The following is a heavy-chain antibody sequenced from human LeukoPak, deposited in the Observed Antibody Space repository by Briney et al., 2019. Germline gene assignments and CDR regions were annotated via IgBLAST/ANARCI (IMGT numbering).Heavy chain of an antibody. CDR3: ARDSRRHFWSGYYTY. D-gene: IGHD3-3*02. CDR1: GYTFTGYY. Sequence: ASVKVSCKASGYTFTGYYMHWVRQAPGQGLEWMGWINPNSGGTNYAQKFQGRVTMTRDTSISTAYMELSRLRSDDTAVYYCARDSRRHFWSGYYTYWGQGTLVTVSS. J-gene: IGHJ4*02. CDR2: INPNSGGT. V-gene: IGHV1-2*02.